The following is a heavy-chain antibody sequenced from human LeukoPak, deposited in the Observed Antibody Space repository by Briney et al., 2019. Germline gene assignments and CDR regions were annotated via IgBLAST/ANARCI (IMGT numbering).Heavy chain of an antibody. CDR3: ATLRDIVVVATTPTDV. D-gene: IGHD2-2*01. CDR2: ISSSSSYI. Sequence: GGSLRLSCAASGFTFSSYSMNWVRQAPGKGLEWVSSISSSSSYIYYADSVKGRFTISRDNAKNSLYLQMNGLRLGDTAVYYCATLRDIVVVATTPTDVWGKGTTVIVSS. CDR1: GFTFSSYS. J-gene: IGHJ6*04. V-gene: IGHV3-21*01.